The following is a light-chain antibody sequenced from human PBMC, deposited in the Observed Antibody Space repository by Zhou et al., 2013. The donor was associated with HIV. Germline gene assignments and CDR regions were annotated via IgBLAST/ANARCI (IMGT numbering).Light chain of an antibody. CDR2: AAS. CDR3: QQYGSPIT. CDR1: QGISTY. V-gene: IGKV1-9*01. Sequence: IQLTQSPSSLSASVGDRVTITCRASQGISTYLAWYQQKPGKAPNLLIYAASTLQPGVPSRFSGSGSGTDFTLTISRLEPEDFAVYYCQQYGSPITFGQGTRLEIK. J-gene: IGKJ5*01.